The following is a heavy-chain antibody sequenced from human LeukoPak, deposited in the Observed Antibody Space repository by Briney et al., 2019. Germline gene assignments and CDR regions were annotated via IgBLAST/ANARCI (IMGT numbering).Heavy chain of an antibody. CDR3: ARCTMVRGVSDY. Sequence: SETLSLTCAVYGGSFSGYYWSWIRQPPGKGLEWIGEINHSGSTNYNPSLKSRVTISVDTSKSQFSLKLSSVTAADTAVYYCARCTMVRGVSDYWGQGTLVTVSS. CDR2: INHSGST. D-gene: IGHD3-10*01. CDR1: GGSFSGYY. J-gene: IGHJ4*02. V-gene: IGHV4-34*01.